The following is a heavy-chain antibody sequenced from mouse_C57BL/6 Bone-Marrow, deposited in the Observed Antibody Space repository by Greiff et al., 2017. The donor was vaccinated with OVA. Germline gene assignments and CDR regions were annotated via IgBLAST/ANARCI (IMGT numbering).Heavy chain of an antibody. CDR2: SRNKANDYTT. V-gene: IGHV7-1*01. J-gene: IGHJ3*01. D-gene: IGHD4-1*01. Sequence: EVNVVESGGGLVQSGRSLRLSCATSGFTFSDFYMEWVRQAPGKGLEWIAASRNKANDYTTEYSASVKGRFIVSRDTSQSILYLQMNALRAEDTAIYYCARDGGGTGPFAYWGQGTLVTVSA. CDR3: ARDGGGTGPFAY. CDR1: GFTFSDFY.